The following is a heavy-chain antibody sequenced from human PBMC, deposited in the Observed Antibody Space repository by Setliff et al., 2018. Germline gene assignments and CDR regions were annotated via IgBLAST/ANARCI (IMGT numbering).Heavy chain of an antibody. CDR2: IHYSGST. Sequence: SETLSLTCTVSGGSISSNSHYWGWIRQPPGKGLEWIGSIHYSGSTYYNPSLESRVTISVDTSKNQLSLRLTSVTAADTAVYYCARDPGNGHYMDVWGKGATVTVSS. CDR1: GGSISSNSHY. J-gene: IGHJ6*03. CDR3: ARDPGNGHYMDV. V-gene: IGHV4-39*07.